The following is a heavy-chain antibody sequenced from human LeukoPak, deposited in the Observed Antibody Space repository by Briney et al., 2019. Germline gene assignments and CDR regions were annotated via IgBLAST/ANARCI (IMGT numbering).Heavy chain of an antibody. J-gene: IGHJ4*02. Sequence: ASVKVSCKASGYTFSSYYMHWVRQAPGQGLEWMGIINPSGGSTSYAQKFQGRVTMTRDMSTSTVYMELSSLRSGDTAVYYCARAAWLPNSPHIDYWGQGTLVTVSS. CDR3: ARAAWLPNSPHIDY. V-gene: IGHV1-46*01. CDR1: GYTFSSYY. D-gene: IGHD5-12*01. CDR2: INPSGGST.